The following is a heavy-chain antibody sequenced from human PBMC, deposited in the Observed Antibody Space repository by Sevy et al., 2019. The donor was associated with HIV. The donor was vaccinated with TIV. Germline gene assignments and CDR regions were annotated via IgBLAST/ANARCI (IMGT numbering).Heavy chain of an antibody. CDR1: GFTFSKYS. CDR2: LSFGWGEI. V-gene: IGHV3-23*01. Sequence: GESLKISCAASGFTFSKYSMSWVRQPPGKGLEWVSTLSFGWGEINYADSVKGRFTISRDNSKSSVYLQMNNLGPEDTAVYYCAREGCTKPHDYWGQGTLVTVSS. J-gene: IGHJ4*02. D-gene: IGHD2-8*01. CDR3: AREGCTKPHDY.